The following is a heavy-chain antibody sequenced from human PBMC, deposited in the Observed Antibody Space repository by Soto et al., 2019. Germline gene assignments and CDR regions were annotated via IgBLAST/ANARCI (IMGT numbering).Heavy chain of an antibody. Sequence: AAVKVSCKASGYTFTSYGISWVRQAPGQGMEWMGWISAYNGNTNYAQKLQGRVTMTTDTSTSTAYMELRSLRSDDTAVYYFARTGYYYDSSGQKVYYFDYWGQGTLVTVSS. CDR1: GYTFTSYG. CDR3: ARTGYYYDSSGQKVYYFDY. J-gene: IGHJ4*02. V-gene: IGHV1-18*01. CDR2: ISAYNGNT. D-gene: IGHD3-22*01.